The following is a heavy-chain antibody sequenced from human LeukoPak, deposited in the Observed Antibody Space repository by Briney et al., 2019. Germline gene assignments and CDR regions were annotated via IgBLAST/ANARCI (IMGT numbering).Heavy chain of an antibody. Sequence: SETLSLTCAVSGGSISSGSYSWSWTRQPPGKGLEWIGYIYHSGSTYYNPSLKSRVTISVDTSKNQFSLKLSSVTAADTAVYYCARLSRYDNWFDPWGQGTLVTVSS. V-gene: IGHV4-30-2*01. CDR3: ARLSRYDNWFDP. D-gene: IGHD5-12*01. CDR2: IYHSGST. J-gene: IGHJ5*02. CDR1: GGSISSGSYS.